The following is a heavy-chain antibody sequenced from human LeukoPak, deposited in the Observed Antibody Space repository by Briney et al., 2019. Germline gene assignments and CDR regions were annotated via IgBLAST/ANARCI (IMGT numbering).Heavy chain of an antibody. CDR1: GFTFSSYA. V-gene: IGHV3-64*01. D-gene: IGHD5-12*01. CDR3: ARSIGSRYYYYYYMDV. CDR2: ISSNGGST. J-gene: IGHJ6*03. Sequence: GGSLRLSCAASGFTFSSYAMHWVRQAPGKGLEYVSAISSNGGSTYYANSVKGRFTISRDNSKNTPYLQMGSLRAEDMAVYYCARSIGSRYYYYYYMDVWGKGTTVTVSS.